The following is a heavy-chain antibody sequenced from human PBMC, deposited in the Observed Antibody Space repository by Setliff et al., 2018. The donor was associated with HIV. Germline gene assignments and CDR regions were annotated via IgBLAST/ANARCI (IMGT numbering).Heavy chain of an antibody. CDR3: ARDAPLPHYYDSSGYYLGEEYFQH. CDR2: ISAYNGNT. D-gene: IGHD3-22*01. CDR1: GYTFTSYG. J-gene: IGHJ1*01. Sequence: GASVKVSCKASGYTFTSYGISWVRQAPGQGLEWMGWISAYNGNTNYAQKLQGRVTMTTDTSTSTAYMELRSLRSDDTAVYYCARDAPLPHYYDSSGYYLGEEYFQHWGQGTLVTVSS. V-gene: IGHV1-18*01.